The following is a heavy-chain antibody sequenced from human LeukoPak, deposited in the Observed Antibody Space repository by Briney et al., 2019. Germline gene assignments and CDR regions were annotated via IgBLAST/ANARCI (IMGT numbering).Heavy chain of an antibody. D-gene: IGHD2-15*01. CDR2: ISRSGSTK. CDR1: GFTFSSYW. Sequence: GGSLRLSCAASGFTFSSYWMSWVRQAPGKGLEWVSSISRSGSTKYYADSVKGRLTMSRDNAQNSLFLQMNSLRAEDTAVYYCARVLRYCSGGNCYSGGLGYMDVWGKGTTVTISS. J-gene: IGHJ6*03. CDR3: ARVLRYCSGGNCYSGGLGYMDV. V-gene: IGHV3-48*04.